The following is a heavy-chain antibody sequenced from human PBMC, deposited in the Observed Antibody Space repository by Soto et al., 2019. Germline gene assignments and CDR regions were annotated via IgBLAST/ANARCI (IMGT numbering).Heavy chain of an antibody. CDR1: GYTFTSYV. CDR2: MNHNSGNT. V-gene: IGHV1-8*01. D-gene: IGHD2-21*01. CDR3: AREMKFRRRRPYYYMDV. J-gene: IGHJ6*03. Sequence: ASVKVSCKASGYTFTSYVINGVRQATGKGLEWMGWMNHNSGNTGYAQKFQGRVTMTRNTSISTAYMELSSLRSEDTAVYYCAREMKFRRRRPYYYMDVWGKGTTVTVSS.